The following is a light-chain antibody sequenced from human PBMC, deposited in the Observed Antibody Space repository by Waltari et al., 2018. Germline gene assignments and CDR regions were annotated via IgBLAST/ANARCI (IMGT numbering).Light chain of an antibody. V-gene: IGLV2-14*01. Sequence: QSALTQPAPVSGSPGQSITISCTGTSSDIGGYNYVFWYQQHPVKAPKLTIYEVSHRASGVSVRFSGSNSGNTASLTISVLQAEDEADYYCSSYTSSSTLVFGGGTKVTVL. J-gene: IGLJ2*01. CDR1: SSDIGGYNY. CDR2: EVS. CDR3: SSYTSSSTLV.